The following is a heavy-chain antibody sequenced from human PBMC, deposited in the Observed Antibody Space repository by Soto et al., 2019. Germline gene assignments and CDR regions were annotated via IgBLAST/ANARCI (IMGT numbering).Heavy chain of an antibody. D-gene: IGHD2-2*01. CDR1: GFTFRTYA. Sequence: EVQLLDSGGGLVQPGGSLRLSCAASGFTFRTYAMSWVRQAPGKGLEWVSTISDSGTTYYANSVKGRFTISRDNSRNTLDLQMSSLRVEDTAVYYGAKGGEGSCSRTSCLFFSDSWGQGTLVTVSS. CDR3: AKGGEGSCSRTSCLFFSDS. J-gene: IGHJ5*02. CDR2: ISDSGTT. V-gene: IGHV3-23*01.